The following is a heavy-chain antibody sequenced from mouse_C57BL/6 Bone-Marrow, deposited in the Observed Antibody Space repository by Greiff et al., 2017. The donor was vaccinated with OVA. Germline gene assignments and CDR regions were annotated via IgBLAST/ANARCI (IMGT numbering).Heavy chain of an antibody. Sequence: QVQLQQSGAELVRPGASVKLSCKASGYTFTDYYINWVKQRPGQGLEWIARIYPGSGNTYYNEKFKGKATLTAEKSSSTAYMQLSSLTSEDSAVYFCARVGYGSSWFAYWGQGTLVTVSA. CDR2: IYPGSGNT. J-gene: IGHJ3*01. D-gene: IGHD1-1*01. V-gene: IGHV1-76*01. CDR1: GYTFTDYY. CDR3: ARVGYGSSWFAY.